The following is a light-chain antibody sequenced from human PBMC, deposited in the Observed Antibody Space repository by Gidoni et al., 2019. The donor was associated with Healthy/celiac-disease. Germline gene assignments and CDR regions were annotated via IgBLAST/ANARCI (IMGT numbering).Light chain of an antibody. CDR1: QSVSSY. Sequence: EIVLTQSPATLSLSPGESATLSCRASQSVSSYFAWYQQKPGQAPRLLIYDASNRATCITARFSGRGSGTDFTLTISRLEPEDFGVYYYKQWVTFGGGTKVEIK. CDR3: KQWVT. J-gene: IGKJ4*01. CDR2: DAS. V-gene: IGKV3-11*01.